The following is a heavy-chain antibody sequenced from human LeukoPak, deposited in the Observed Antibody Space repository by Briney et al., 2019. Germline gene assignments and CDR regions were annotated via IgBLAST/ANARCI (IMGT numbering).Heavy chain of an antibody. CDR1: GSTFSSYA. D-gene: IGHD3-10*01. V-gene: IGHV3-23*01. CDR2: ISAGGGST. Sequence: LAGGSLRLSCAASGSTFSSYAMSWVRQAPGKGLEYVSTISAGGGSTFYADSMKGRSTISRDNSRSTVYLQMNSLRVEDTAVYYCARGGGLLWLGEFPNCFDTWGQGTLVTVSS. J-gene: IGHJ5*02. CDR3: ARGGGLLWLGEFPNCFDT.